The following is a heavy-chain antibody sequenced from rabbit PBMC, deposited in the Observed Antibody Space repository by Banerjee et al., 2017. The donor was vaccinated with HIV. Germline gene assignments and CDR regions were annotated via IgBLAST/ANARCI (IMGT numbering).Heavy chain of an antibody. CDR3: SRGANAAGYNSNL. V-gene: IGHV1S45*01. CDR1: GFSFSSSYW. D-gene: IGHD7-1*01. Sequence: QEQLEESGGDLVKPEGSLTLTCTASGFSFSSSYWICWVRQAPGKGLEWIACIYAGSSGSTYYASWAKGRFTISKTSSTTVTLQMTSLTAADTATYFCSRGANAAGYNSNLWGPGTLVTVS. J-gene: IGHJ4*01. CDR2: IYAGSSGST.